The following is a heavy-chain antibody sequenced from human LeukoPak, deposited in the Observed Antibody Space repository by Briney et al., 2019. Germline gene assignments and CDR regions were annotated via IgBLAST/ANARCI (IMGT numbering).Heavy chain of an antibody. CDR2: ISWNSGSI. V-gene: IGHV3-9*01. Sequence: PGGSLRLSCAASGFTFDDYAMHWVRQAPGKGLEWVSGISWNSGSIGYADSVKGRFTISRDNAKNSLYLQMNSLRAEDTALYYCAKGPGCGGDCYSSIGWFDPWGQGTLVTVSS. D-gene: IGHD2-21*02. J-gene: IGHJ5*02. CDR3: AKGPGCGGDCYSSIGWFDP. CDR1: GFTFDDYA.